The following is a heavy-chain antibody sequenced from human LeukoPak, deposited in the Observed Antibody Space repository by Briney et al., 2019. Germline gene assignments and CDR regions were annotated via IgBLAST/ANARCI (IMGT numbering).Heavy chain of an antibody. CDR1: GFILSDYN. J-gene: IGHJ4*02. D-gene: IGHD1-26*01. V-gene: IGHV3-21*01. CDR3: TRDLSATARAYDY. Sequence: GGSLRLSCAASGFILSDYNMNWVRQAPGRGLEWVSFIAISGTYITYADSVKGRFTISRDNAKNSLYLQMNSLRAEDTAVYYCTRDLSATARAYDYWGQGTLVTVS. CDR2: IAISGTYI.